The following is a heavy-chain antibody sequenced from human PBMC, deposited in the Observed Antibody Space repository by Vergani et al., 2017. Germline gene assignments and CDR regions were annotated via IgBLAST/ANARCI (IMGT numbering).Heavy chain of an antibody. D-gene: IGHD3-9*01. CDR1: GFTFSSYW. Sequence: EVQLVESGGGLVQPGGSLRLSCAASGFTFSSYWMSWVRQAPGKGLEWVANIKQDGSEKYYVDSVKGRFTISRDNAKNSLYLQMNSLRAEDTAVYYCARDSDDILTGYFGNFDYWGQGTLVIVSS. CDR3: ARDSDDILTGYFGNFDY. CDR2: IKQDGSEK. V-gene: IGHV3-7*01. J-gene: IGHJ4*02.